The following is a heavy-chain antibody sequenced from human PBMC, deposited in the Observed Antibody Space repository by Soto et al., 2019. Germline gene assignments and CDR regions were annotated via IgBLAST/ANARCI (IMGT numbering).Heavy chain of an antibody. CDR2: IYTSGST. V-gene: IGHV4-4*07. J-gene: IGHJ5*02. CDR1: GGSISSYY. D-gene: IGHD1-26*01. CDR3: ARDPSGSYYGWFDP. Sequence: SETLSLTCTVSGGSISSYYWSWIRRPAGKGLEWIGRIYTSGSTNYNPSLKSRVTMSVDTSKNQFSLKLSSVTAADTAVYYCARDPSGSYYGWFDPWGQGTLVTVSS.